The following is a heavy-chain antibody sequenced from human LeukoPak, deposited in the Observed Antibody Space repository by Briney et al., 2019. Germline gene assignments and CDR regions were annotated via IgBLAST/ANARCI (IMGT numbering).Heavy chain of an antibody. CDR2: IYYSGST. Sequence: SQTLSLTCTVSGGSISSGGYYWSWIRQHPGKGLEWIGYIYYSGSTHYNPSLKSRVTISVDTSKNQFSLKLSSVTAADTAVYYCARDRGSSGWYVRPSYYYYGMDVWGQGTTVTVSS. J-gene: IGHJ6*02. D-gene: IGHD6-19*01. CDR1: GGSISSGGYY. CDR3: ARDRGSSGWYVRPSYYYYGMDV. V-gene: IGHV4-31*03.